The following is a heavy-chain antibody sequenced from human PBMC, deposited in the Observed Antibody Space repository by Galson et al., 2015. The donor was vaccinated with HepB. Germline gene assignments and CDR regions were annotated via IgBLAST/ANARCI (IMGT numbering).Heavy chain of an antibody. J-gene: IGHJ4*02. CDR1: GYTFTDYY. V-gene: IGHV1-69-2*01. CDR2: VDPEDGET. CDR3: AKIDYYASLARDY. Sequence: VKVSCKVSGYTFTDYYMHWVQQAPGKGLEWMGLVDPEDGETIYAEKFQGRVTITADTSTDTAYMELSSLRSDDTAVYYCAKIDYYASLARDYWGQGTLVTVSS. D-gene: IGHD3-10*01.